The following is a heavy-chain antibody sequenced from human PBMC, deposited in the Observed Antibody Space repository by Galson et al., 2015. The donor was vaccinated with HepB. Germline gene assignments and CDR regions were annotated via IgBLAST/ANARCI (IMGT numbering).Heavy chain of an antibody. Sequence: SVKVSCKASGYIFTSYGISWVRQAPGQGLEWMGWISAYSGNTNYAQKFQGRVTMTTDTSTSTAYMELRSLRSDDTAIFYCARARSGYFPWGQGTLVTVSS. V-gene: IGHV1-18*01. J-gene: IGHJ5*02. CDR1: GYIFTSYG. D-gene: IGHD3-22*01. CDR3: ARARSGYFP. CDR2: ISAYSGNT.